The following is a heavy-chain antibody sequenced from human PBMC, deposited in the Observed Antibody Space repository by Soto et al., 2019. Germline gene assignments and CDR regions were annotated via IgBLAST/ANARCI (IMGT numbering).Heavy chain of an antibody. Sequence: GGSLRLSCEASGFTFSGFDMHWVRQPTGKGLEWVSSIGTAGDTYYAVSVKGRFTISRDNAKNSLSLQMNSLRAEDMAVYFCAKSQEIGTHFFDSWGQGTQVTVSS. CDR3: AKSQEIGTHFFDS. V-gene: IGHV3-13*01. J-gene: IGHJ4*02. CDR2: IGTAGDT. CDR1: GFTFSGFD. D-gene: IGHD6-13*01.